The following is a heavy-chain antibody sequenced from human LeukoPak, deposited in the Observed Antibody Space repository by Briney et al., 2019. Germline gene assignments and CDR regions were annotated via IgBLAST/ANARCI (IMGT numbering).Heavy chain of an antibody. J-gene: IGHJ4*02. Sequence: GSLRLSCAACGFAFSSYSMSWVRQAPGKGLEWVSAISGSGADTYYTDSVKGRFTIPRDNSKTTLFLQMNSLRAEDTAIYYCAKDLGGEGGSGFPGQWGQGTLVTVSS. CDR3: AKDLGGEGGSGFPGQ. V-gene: IGHV3-23*01. CDR1: GFAFSSYS. CDR2: ISGSGADT. D-gene: IGHD3-10*01.